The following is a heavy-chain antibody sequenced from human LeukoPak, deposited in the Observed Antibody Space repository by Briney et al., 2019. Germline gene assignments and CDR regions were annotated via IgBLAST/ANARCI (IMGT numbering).Heavy chain of an antibody. J-gene: IGHJ4*02. Sequence: SETLSLTCTVSGGSISSYYWSWIRQPAGKGLEWIGRIYTSGSTNYNPSLKSRVTMSVDTSKNQFSLKLSSVTAADTAVYYCARDPGSIAAAGNQRFDYWGQGTLVTVSS. CDR2: IYTSGST. D-gene: IGHD6-13*01. CDR3: ARDPGSIAAAGNQRFDY. V-gene: IGHV4-4*07. CDR1: GGSISSYY.